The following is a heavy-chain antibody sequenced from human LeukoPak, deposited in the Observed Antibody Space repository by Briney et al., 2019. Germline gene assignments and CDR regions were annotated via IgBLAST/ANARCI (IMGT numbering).Heavy chain of an antibody. D-gene: IGHD5-12*01. J-gene: IGHJ5*02. CDR1: GYSIRSDYY. V-gene: IGHV4-38-2*02. CDR2: IFHTGSP. CDR3: ARDSGYVKFDP. Sequence: SETLSLTCTVSGYSIRSDYYWGWIRQPPGKGLEWIGSIFHTGSPYYNPSLQSRVTISPDTSKNQFSLKLYSVTAADTAVYYCARDSGYVKFDPWGQGTLVTVSS.